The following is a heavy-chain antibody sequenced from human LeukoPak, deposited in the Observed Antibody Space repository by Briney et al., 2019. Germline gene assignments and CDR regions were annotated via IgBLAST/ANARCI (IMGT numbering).Heavy chain of an antibody. Sequence: GGSLRLSYAASGFTFRTYSIHRVRQAPGKGLEWVTVVSADGRTQLYSDSVKGRFTVSRDNSLNTLHLQMNSLKTEDTAVYYCAREFGHNRWYFDYWGQGALVTVSS. D-gene: IGHD5-24*01. V-gene: IGHV3-30*03. J-gene: IGHJ4*02. CDR2: VSADGRTQ. CDR1: GFTFRTYS. CDR3: AREFGHNRWYFDY.